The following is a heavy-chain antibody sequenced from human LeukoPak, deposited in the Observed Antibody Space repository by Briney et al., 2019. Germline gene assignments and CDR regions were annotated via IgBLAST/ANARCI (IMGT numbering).Heavy chain of an antibody. D-gene: IGHD2-2*01. CDR3: AKAPREYCSSTSCPNWFDS. CDR2: LSGSGGST. J-gene: IGHJ5*01. Sequence: GGSLRLPCAASGFTFSSYAMNWVRQAPGKGLQWVSALSGSGGSTYYADPVKGRFTISRDNSKNTLYLQMSSLRAEDTAVYFCAKAPREYCSSTSCPNWFDSWGQGTLVTVSS. CDR1: GFTFSSYA. V-gene: IGHV3-23*01.